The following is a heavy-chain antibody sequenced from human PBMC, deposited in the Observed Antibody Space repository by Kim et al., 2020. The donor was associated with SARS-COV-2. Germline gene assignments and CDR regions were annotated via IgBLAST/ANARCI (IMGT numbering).Heavy chain of an antibody. CDR3: VRATVITPRHFDL. D-gene: IGHD3-16*02. Sequence: PSFKSRVTMSVDTSKNQFSLKVNSMTAADTAVYYCVRATVITPRHFDLWGQGTLVTVSS. J-gene: IGHJ4*02. V-gene: IGHV4-31*02.